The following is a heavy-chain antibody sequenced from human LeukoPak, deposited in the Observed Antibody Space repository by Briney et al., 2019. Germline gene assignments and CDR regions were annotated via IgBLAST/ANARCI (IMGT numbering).Heavy chain of an antibody. V-gene: IGHV4-34*01. J-gene: IGHJ4*02. CDR3: ARVPSGWYGLSYDY. CDR2: INHSGST. Sequence: PSETLSLTCAVYGGSFSGYYWSWIRQPPGKGLEWIGEINHSGSTNYNPSLKSRVTISADTSKNQFSLKLSSVTAADTAVYYCARVPSGWYGLSYDYWGQGTLVTVSS. D-gene: IGHD6-13*01. CDR1: GGSFSGYY.